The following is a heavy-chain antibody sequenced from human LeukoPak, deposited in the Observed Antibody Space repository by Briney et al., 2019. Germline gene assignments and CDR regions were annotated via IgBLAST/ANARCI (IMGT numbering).Heavy chain of an antibody. D-gene: IGHD1-26*01. CDR3: AKDLQVAGATNSHYYYGMDV. CDR2: ISWNGGKI. J-gene: IGHJ6*02. CDR1: GFNFYDYT. Sequence: GRSLRLSCAASGFNFYDYTLHWVRQAPAKGLAWVSGISWNGGKIGYADSVKGRLTISRDNAKNSLYLQMNSLRAEDTALYYCAKDLQVAGATNSHYYYGMDVWGQGTTVTVSS. V-gene: IGHV3-9*01.